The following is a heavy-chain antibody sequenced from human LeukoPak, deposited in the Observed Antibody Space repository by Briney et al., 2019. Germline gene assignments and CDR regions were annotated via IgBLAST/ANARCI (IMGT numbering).Heavy chain of an antibody. CDR2: IRYDGSNK. J-gene: IGHJ4*02. V-gene: IGHV3-30*02. CDR1: RFTFSSYG. CDR3: AKCGDYYGSGSFLY. D-gene: IGHD3-10*01. Sequence: VGALRLSCAASRFTFSSYGMHEVRQAPCKGGEGVAFIRYDGSNKYYADSVKGRFTISRDNSKNTLYLQMNSLRAEDTAVYYCAKCGDYYGSGSFLYWGQGTLVTVSS.